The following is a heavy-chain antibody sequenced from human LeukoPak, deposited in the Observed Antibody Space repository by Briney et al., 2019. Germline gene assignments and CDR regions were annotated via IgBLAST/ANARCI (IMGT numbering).Heavy chain of an antibody. Sequence: ASVKVSCKASGYTFTSYGISWVRQAPGQGLEWMGWISAYNGNTNYAQKLQGRVTMTTDTSTSTAYMELRSPRSDDTAVYYCARELRRELILDYWGQGTLVTVSS. CDR1: GYTFTSYG. J-gene: IGHJ4*02. CDR3: ARELRRELILDY. D-gene: IGHD1-26*01. CDR2: ISAYNGNT. V-gene: IGHV1-18*01.